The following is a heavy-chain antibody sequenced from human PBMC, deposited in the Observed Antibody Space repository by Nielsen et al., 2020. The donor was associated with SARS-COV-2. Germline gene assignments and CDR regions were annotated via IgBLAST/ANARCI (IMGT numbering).Heavy chain of an antibody. Sequence: GESLKISCAASGFSFETYWMHWVRQAPGKGLEWVANMKQDGTVKNYMDSVKGRFTISRDNAGRSLYLHMDSLRAEDTAVYYCAIIWSGYTDAFDIWGQGTMVTVSS. CDR3: AIIWSGYTDAFDI. J-gene: IGHJ3*02. CDR1: GFSFETYW. V-gene: IGHV3-7*01. D-gene: IGHD3-3*01. CDR2: MKQDGTVK.